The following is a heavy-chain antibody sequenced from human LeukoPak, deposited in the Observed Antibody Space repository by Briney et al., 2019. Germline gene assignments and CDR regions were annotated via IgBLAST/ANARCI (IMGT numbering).Heavy chain of an antibody. CDR1: GYTFTGYY. V-gene: IGHV1-2*02. D-gene: IGHD3-10*01. J-gene: IGHJ6*03. CDR2: INPNSGGT. CDR3: ARRVGRWFGERAYYYNYMDV. Sequence: ASVKVSCKASGYTFTGYYMHWVRQAPGQGLEWMGWINPNSGGTNYAQKFQGRVTMTRDTSISTAYMELSRLRSDDTAVYYCARRVGRWFGERAYYYNYMDVWDKGTTVTISS.